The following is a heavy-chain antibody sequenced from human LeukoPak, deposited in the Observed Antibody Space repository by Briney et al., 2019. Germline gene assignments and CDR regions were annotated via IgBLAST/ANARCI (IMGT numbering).Heavy chain of an antibody. V-gene: IGHV3-7*02. J-gene: IGHJ4*02. D-gene: IGHD7-27*01. CDR1: GFTFSSHW. CDR2: IKQDGSEQ. Sequence: GGSLRLSCAASGFTFSSHWMNWVRQAPGKGLEWVANIKQDGSEQNYVDSVKGRFTISRDNGKNSLYLQMNSLRAEDTAVYYCARGWITRVSDWGQGTLVTVSS. CDR3: ARGWITRVSD.